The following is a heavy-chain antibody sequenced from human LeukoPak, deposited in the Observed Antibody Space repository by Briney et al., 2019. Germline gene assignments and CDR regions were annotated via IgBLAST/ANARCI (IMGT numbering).Heavy chain of an antibody. Sequence: GGSLRLSCAASGFTFSSYAMSWVRQAPGKGLEGVSAISGGGDGTSYADSVKGRFTISRDNSKNTLYLQMNSLRAEDTAVYYCAKGLGVVKGAFHIWGQGTTVTVSS. D-gene: IGHD3-3*01. V-gene: IGHV3-23*01. CDR2: ISGGGDGT. CDR3: AKGLGVVKGAFHI. J-gene: IGHJ3*02. CDR1: GFTFSSYA.